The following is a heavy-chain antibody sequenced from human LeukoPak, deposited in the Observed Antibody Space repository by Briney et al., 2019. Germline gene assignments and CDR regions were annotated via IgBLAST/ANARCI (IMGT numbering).Heavy chain of an antibody. CDR3: AKDFQGIVGATQIDF. V-gene: IGHV3-43*01. J-gene: IGHJ4*02. CDR2: VSWNSDHT. D-gene: IGHD1-26*01. CDR1: GFKFDDYT. Sequence: GGSLRLSCAAYGFKFDDYTMHWVRRPPGKGLEWVSLVSWNSDHTSYADSVKGRFTISRDNSKNSLYLEMSSLRIEDTAFYYCAKDFQGIVGATQIDFWGQGTLVTVSS.